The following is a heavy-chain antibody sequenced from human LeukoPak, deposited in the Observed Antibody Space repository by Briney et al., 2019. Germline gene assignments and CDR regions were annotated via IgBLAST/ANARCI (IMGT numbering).Heavy chain of an antibody. CDR2: IYYSGST. J-gene: IGHJ4*02. CDR1: GGSISSGDYY. V-gene: IGHV4-30-4*01. D-gene: IGHD3-22*01. Sequence: SETLSLTCTVSGGSISSGDYYWSWIRQPPGKGLEWIGYIYYSGSTYYNPSLKSRVTISVDTSKNQFSLKLSSVTAADTAVYYCARVRRIRLPYYYDSSGYYTLTSRFDYWGQGTLVTVSS. CDR3: ARVRRIRLPYYYDSSGYYTLTSRFDY.